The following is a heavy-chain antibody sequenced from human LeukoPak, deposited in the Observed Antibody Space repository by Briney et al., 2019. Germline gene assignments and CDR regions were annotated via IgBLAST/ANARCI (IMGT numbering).Heavy chain of an antibody. CDR2: IYYSGST. D-gene: IGHD4-23*01. CDR1: GGSISSYY. J-gene: IGHJ4*02. Sequence: SETLSLTCTVSGGSISSYYWSWIRQPPGKGLEWIGYIYYSGSTNYNPSLKSRVTISVDTSKNQFSLKLSSVTAADTAVYYCARSYGANSAFDYWGQGTLVTVSS. V-gene: IGHV4-59*01. CDR3: ARSYGANSAFDY.